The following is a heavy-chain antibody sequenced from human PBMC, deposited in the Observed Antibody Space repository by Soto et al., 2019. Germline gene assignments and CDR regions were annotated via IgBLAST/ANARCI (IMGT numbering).Heavy chain of an antibody. CDR1: GGSFSGYY. V-gene: IGHV4-34*01. CDR2: INHSGST. D-gene: IGHD6-13*01. CDR3: ARSRGAAGTCCWFDP. Sequence: PSETLSLTCAVYGGSFSGYYWSWIRQPPGKGLEWIGEINHSGSTNYNPSLKSRVTISVDTSKNQFSLKLSSVTAADTAVYYCARSRGAAGTCCWFDPWGQGTLVTVSS. J-gene: IGHJ5*02.